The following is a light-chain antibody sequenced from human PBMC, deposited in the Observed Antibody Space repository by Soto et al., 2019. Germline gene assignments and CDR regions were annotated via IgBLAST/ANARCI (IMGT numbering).Light chain of an antibody. V-gene: IGKV1-5*01. CDR3: QQYNGYSPT. CDR2: DAS. CDR1: QSISSW. J-gene: IGKJ1*01. Sequence: DVQMTQSPSTLSASVGDRVTITCRASQSISSWLAWYQQKPGKAPKLLIYDASRLESGVPSRFSGSGSETAFTLTISSLQPDDFATYYCQQYNGYSPTFGQGTKVDIK.